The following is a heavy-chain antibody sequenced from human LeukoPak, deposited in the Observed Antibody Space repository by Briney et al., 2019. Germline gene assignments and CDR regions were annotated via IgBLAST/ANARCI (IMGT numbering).Heavy chain of an antibody. J-gene: IGHJ4*02. CDR3: ARPQSSGNYFY. Sequence: SETLSLTCTVSGGSIGYYYWSWIRQSPGKGLEWIGYIYYSGTTNYNPSLKSRVTISVDTSKNQFSLQLNSVTAADTAVYYCARPQSSGNYFYWGQGTLVTVSS. D-gene: IGHD1-26*01. V-gene: IGHV4-59*08. CDR1: GGSIGYYY. CDR2: IYYSGTT.